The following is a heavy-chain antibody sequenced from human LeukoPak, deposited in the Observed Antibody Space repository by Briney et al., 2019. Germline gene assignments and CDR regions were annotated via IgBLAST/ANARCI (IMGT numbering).Heavy chain of an antibody. J-gene: IGHJ5*02. D-gene: IGHD6-13*01. CDR2: ILGSGGGDTT. Sequence: GGSLRLSCAASGFTFSSYAMSWVRQAPGKGLEWVSSILGSGGGDTTYYADSVKGRLTISRDNSKNTLYLQMNSLRAEDTAVYYCAKGAPYSRYNWFDPWGQGTLVTVSS. CDR3: AKGAPYSRYNWFDP. CDR1: GFTFSSYA. V-gene: IGHV3-23*01.